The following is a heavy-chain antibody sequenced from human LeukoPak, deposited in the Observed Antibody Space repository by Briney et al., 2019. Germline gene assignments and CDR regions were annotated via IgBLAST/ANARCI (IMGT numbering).Heavy chain of an antibody. J-gene: IGHJ4*02. D-gene: IGHD1-26*01. Sequence: SQTLSLTCTVSGGTVSSGLYYWTWIRQRPGKGLECIGFIHFTGSIHYNPSLASRVSISVDPSDVQFSLSLKSVTAADTAIYYCARGSDDIKVGYWGQGKLVTVPS. CDR3: ARGSDDIKVGY. CDR1: GGTVSSGLYY. CDR2: IHFTGSI. V-gene: IGHV4-31*03.